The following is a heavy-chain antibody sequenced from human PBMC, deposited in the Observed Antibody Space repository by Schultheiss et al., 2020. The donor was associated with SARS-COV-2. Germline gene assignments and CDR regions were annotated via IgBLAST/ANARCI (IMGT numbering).Heavy chain of an antibody. V-gene: IGHV3-52*01. CDR2: TMCDGSEK. CDR1: GFTFSSSW. J-gene: IGHJ4*02. CDR3: ARSSGYYSYFDY. D-gene: IGHD3-22*01. Sequence: GGSLRLSCAASGFTFSSSWMQWVCQAPEKGLEWVADTMCDGSEKYYVDSVKGRFTISRDNAKNTLYLQMNSLRAEDTAVYYCARSSGYYSYFDYWGQGTLVTVSS.